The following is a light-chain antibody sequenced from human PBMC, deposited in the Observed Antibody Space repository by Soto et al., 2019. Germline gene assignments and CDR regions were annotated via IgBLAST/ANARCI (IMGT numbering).Light chain of an antibody. J-gene: IGKJ2*01. CDR2: GAS. Sequence: EIVMTQSPATLSVSPGERVTLSCRASQSVSDNLAWYQQKPGQAPRLLIYGASTRATTTPARFNGSGSGTEFTLTISSLQSEDFAVYFCQQSNNWPYTFGQGTKLDIK. CDR1: QSVSDN. CDR3: QQSNNWPYT. V-gene: IGKV3-15*01.